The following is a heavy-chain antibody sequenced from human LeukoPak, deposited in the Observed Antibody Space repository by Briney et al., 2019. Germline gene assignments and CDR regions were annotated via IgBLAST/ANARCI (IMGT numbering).Heavy chain of an antibody. D-gene: IGHD3-22*01. CDR2: ISSSSSYT. CDR3: ARYRLYDSSGYYYVEEGAFDY. J-gene: IGHJ4*02. Sequence: GGSLRLSCAASGFTFSDYYMSWIRQAPGKGLEWVSYISSSSSYTNYADSVKGRFTISRDNAKNSLYLQMNSLRAEDTAVYYCARYRLYDSSGYYYVEEGAFDYWDQGTLVTVSS. V-gene: IGHV3-11*03. CDR1: GFTFSDYY.